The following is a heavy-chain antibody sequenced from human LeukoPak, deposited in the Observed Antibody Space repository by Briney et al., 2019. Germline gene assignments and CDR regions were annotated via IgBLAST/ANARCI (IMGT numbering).Heavy chain of an antibody. CDR1: GFTVSSNS. V-gene: IGHV3-53*01. J-gene: IGHJ4*02. Sequence: GGSLRLSCTVSGFTVSSNSMSWVRQAPGKGLEWVSFIYSGSTHYSDSVKGRFTISRDNSKNTLYLQMNSLRAEDTAVYYCARRAGAYSHPYDYWGQGALVTVSS. CDR2: IYSGST. D-gene: IGHD4/OR15-4a*01. CDR3: ARRAGAYSHPYDY.